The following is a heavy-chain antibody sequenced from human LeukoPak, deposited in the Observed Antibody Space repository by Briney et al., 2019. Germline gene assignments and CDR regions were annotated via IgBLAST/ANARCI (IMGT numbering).Heavy chain of an antibody. D-gene: IGHD2-15*01. CDR1: GYTFTSYG. J-gene: IGHJ4*02. CDR3: ARDRVGYCSGGSCYGPQPYDY. CDR2: ISAYNGNT. Sequence: ASVKVSCKASGYTFTSYGISWVRQAPGQGFEWMGWISAYNGNTNYAQKLQGRVTMTTDTSTSTAYMELRSLRSDDTAVYYCARDRVGYCSGGSCYGPQPYDYWGQGTLVTVSS. V-gene: IGHV1-18*01.